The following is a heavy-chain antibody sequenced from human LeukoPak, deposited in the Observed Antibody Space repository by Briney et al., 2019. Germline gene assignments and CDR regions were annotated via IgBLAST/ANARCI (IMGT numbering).Heavy chain of an antibody. Sequence: GGSLRLSCAASGFTFSNYRMSWVRQAPGKGLEWVANIKQDGSEKYYVDTVKGRFTISRDNAKNSVYLQMNSLRAEDTAVYYCARSGSSWYDPPSYFDYWGQGTLVTVSS. D-gene: IGHD6-13*01. V-gene: IGHV3-7*01. CDR2: IKQDGSEK. J-gene: IGHJ4*02. CDR3: ARSGSSWYDPPSYFDY. CDR1: GFTFSNYR.